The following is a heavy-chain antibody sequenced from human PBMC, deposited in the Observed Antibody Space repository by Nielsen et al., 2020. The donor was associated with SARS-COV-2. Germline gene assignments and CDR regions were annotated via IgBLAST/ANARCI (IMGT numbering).Heavy chain of an antibody. D-gene: IGHD6-13*01. CDR2: IGTAGDT. CDR1: GFTFSSYD. V-gene: IGHV3-13*01. Sequence: GGSLRLSCAASGFTFSSYDMHWVRQATGKGLEWVSAIGTAGDTYYPGSVKGRFTISRENAKNSWYLQMNSLRAGDTAVYYCATQGSSSWWLVAYWGQGTLVTVSS. CDR3: ATQGSSSWWLVAY. J-gene: IGHJ4*02.